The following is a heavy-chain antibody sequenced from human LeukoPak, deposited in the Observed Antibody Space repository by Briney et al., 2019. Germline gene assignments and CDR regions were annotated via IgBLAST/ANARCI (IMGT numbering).Heavy chain of an antibody. CDR2: IYHSGST. V-gene: IGHV4-30-2*01. CDR3: ARDYYDSSVYDAFDI. J-gene: IGHJ3*02. Sequence: SETLSLTCTVSGGSISSGGYYWSWIRQPPGKGLEWIGYIYHSGSTYYNPSLKSRVTISVDTSKNQFSLKLSSVTAADTAMYYCARDYYDSSVYDAFDIWGQGTMVTVSS. D-gene: IGHD3-22*01. CDR1: GGSISSGGYY.